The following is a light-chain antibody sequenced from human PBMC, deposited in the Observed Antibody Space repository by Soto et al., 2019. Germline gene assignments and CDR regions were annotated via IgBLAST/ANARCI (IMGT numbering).Light chain of an antibody. CDR3: QQSYSTWYT. Sequence: DLQMTQSPSSLSASVGDRVTIICRASQSLSSYLNWDQQKPGKAPRLLIYAASSLQSGVPSTFSGSGSGTSFTLTIRSLQPEDFATYYCQQSYSTWYTVRQGTKLDIK. V-gene: IGKV1-39*01. CDR1: QSLSSY. CDR2: AAS. J-gene: IGKJ2*01.